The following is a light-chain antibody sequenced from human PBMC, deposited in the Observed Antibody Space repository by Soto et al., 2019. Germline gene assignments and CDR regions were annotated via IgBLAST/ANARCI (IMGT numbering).Light chain of an antibody. J-gene: IGLJ1*01. CDR2: EGT. V-gene: IGLV2-23*01. CDR1: KRNVGSYNL. CDR3: FSYAGNSVYV. Sequence: QSGLTQPASVSGSPGQSINISCTGTKRNVGSYNLVPWFQQLPGKVPKLMIYEGTKQPSGVSDRFSGSKSCNTASLPISGLQAEDEADYSCFSYAGNSVYVFGTGTKVTVL.